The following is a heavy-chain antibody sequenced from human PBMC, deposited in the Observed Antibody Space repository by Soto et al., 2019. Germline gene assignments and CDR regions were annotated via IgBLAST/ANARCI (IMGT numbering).Heavy chain of an antibody. V-gene: IGHV3-33*06. D-gene: IGHD3-3*01. CDR3: AKRVNDFWSGYYGHYGMDV. CDR1: GFTFSSYG. J-gene: IGHJ6*02. CDR2: IWFDGSNK. Sequence: PGGSLRLSCAASGFTFSSYGMHWVRQAPGKGLEWVAVIWFDGSNKYYADSVKGRFTISRDNSKNTLYLQMNSLRAEDTAVYYCAKRVNDFWSGYYGHYGMDVWGQGTTVTVSS.